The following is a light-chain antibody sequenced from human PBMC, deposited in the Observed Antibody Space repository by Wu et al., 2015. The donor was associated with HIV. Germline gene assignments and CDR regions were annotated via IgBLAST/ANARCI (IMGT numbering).Light chain of an antibody. CDR3: LQDHSYLT. CDR1: QGIGND. Sequence: QMTQSPSSLSASVGDGGTITCRASQGIGNDLAWYQQKPGKAPKLLIYAASSLPIGVPSRFSGSRSGTDFTLTISSLQPEDLGTYYCLQDHSYLTFGGGTRVEIK. V-gene: IGKV1-6*01. J-gene: IGKJ4*01. CDR2: AAS.